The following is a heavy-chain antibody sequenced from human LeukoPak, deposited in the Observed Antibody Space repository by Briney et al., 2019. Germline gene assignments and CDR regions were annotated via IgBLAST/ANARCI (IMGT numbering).Heavy chain of an antibody. CDR3: ARGLGTMVRGVIPRY. Sequence: ASVKVSCKASGYTFTSYGISWVRQAPGQGLEWMGCISAYNGNTNYAQKLQGRVTMTRNTSISTAYMELSSLRSEDTAVYYCARGLGTMVRGVIPRYWGQGTLVTVSS. J-gene: IGHJ4*02. D-gene: IGHD3-10*01. CDR1: GYTFTSYG. V-gene: IGHV1-18*01. CDR2: ISAYNGNT.